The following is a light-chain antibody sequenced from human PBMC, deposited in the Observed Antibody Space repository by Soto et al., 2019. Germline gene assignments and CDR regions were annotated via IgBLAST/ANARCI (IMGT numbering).Light chain of an antibody. J-gene: IGKJ1*01. CDR1: QTIDYY. CDR2: DAS. CDR3: QQYGSSGT. Sequence: EIVLTQSPATLSLSPGERATLSCRASQTIDYYLAWYQQKPGQAPRLLIYDASNRAAGIPARFSGSGSGADFTLTISRLEPEDFAVYYCQQYGSSGTFGQGTKVDIK. V-gene: IGKV3-11*01.